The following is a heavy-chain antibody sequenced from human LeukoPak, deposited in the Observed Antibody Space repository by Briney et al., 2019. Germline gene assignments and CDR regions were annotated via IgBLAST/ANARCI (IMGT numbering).Heavy chain of an antibody. Sequence: ASVKVSCKASGYTFTSYGISWVRQAPGQGLEWMGWISAYNGITNYAQKLQGRVTMTTDTSTSTAYMELRSLRSDDTAVYYCARDRGYVWGSYRFPDYWGQGTLVTVSS. CDR2: ISAYNGIT. V-gene: IGHV1-18*01. CDR3: ARDRGYVWGSYRFPDY. J-gene: IGHJ4*02. D-gene: IGHD3-16*02. CDR1: GYTFTSYG.